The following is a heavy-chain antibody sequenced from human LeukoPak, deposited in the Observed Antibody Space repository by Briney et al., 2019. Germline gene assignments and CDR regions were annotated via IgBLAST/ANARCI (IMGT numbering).Heavy chain of an antibody. CDR2: ISYSGST. CDR1: GGSISSGGYS. J-gene: IGHJ4*02. CDR3: AKMSTAEVCFDY. D-gene: IGHD5-24*01. V-gene: IGHV4-30-4*07. Sequence: PSETLSLTCTVSGGSISSGGYSWSWIRRPPGKGLEWIGYISYSGSTYYNPSLKSRVTMSLDTSKNQFSLKLSSVTAADTAVYYCAKMSTAEVCFDYWGQGTLVTVSS.